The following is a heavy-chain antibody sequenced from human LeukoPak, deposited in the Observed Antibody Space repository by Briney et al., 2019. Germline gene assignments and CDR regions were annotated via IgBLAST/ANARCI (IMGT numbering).Heavy chain of an antibody. CDR3: ARAEETGRVDY. D-gene: IGHD1-1*01. Sequence: PGGSLRLSCAASGFTFNNFWMSWVRQAPGKGLEWVANINQDGSAEYYVDSVKGRFTISRDNAKNSLYLQMSSLRAEDTAVYYCARAEETGRVDYWGQGTLVTVSS. CDR1: GFTFNNFW. V-gene: IGHV3-7*01. CDR2: INQDGSAE. J-gene: IGHJ4*02.